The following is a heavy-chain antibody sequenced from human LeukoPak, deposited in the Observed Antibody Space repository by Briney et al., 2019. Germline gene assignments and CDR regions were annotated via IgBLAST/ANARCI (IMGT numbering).Heavy chain of an antibody. Sequence: SETLSLTCAVYGGSFSGYYWSWIRQPPGKGLEWIGEINHSGSTNYNPSLKSRVTISVDTSKNQFSLKLSSVTAADTAVYYCARVGGDYWGQGTLVTVSS. D-gene: IGHD1-26*01. V-gene: IGHV4-34*01. CDR2: INHSGST. J-gene: IGHJ4*02. CDR1: GGSFSGYY. CDR3: ARVGGDY.